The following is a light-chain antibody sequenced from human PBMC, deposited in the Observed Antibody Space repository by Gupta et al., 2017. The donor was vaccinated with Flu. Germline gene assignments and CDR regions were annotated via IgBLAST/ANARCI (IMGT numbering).Light chain of an antibody. CDR1: QSLVYTDGNTY. CDR3: MRGTHTWT. J-gene: IGKJ1*01. Sequence: DDVMTQSPLLLPVTLGQPASISCRSSQSLVYTDGNTYLNWFQQRPGQSPRRLIYEVSNRDSGVPDRFSGSGSGSGTDFTLNISRVEAEYVGLYYCMRGTHTWTFGQGTKLEIK. CDR2: EVS. V-gene: IGKV2-30*01.